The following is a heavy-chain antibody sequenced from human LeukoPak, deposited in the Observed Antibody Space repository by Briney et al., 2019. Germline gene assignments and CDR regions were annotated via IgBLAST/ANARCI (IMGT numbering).Heavy chain of an antibody. D-gene: IGHD3-10*01. V-gene: IGHV3-23*01. J-gene: IGHJ4*02. CDR1: GFTFSSYA. CDR3: AKAPSRQSKYYYGSRYIDY. Sequence: GGSLRLSCAASGFTFSSYAMSWVRQAPGKGLEWVSAISGSGGSTYYADSVKGRFTISRDNSKNTLYLQMNSLRAEDTAVYYCAKAPSRQSKYYYGSRYIDYWGQGTLVTVSS. CDR2: ISGSGGST.